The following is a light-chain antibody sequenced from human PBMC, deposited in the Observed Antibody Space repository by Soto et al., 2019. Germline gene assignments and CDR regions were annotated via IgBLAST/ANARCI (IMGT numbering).Light chain of an antibody. V-gene: IGKV1-12*01. CDR3: QQANSFPLT. CDR1: QAIGTW. Sequence: DILMTQSPSSVSASVGDRVTITCRASQAIGTWLAWYQQKPGEAPNLLIYAASSLQSGVPSRFSGSGSGTDFTLTISSLQPEDFATYYCQQANSFPLTFGGGTKVDIK. J-gene: IGKJ4*01. CDR2: AAS.